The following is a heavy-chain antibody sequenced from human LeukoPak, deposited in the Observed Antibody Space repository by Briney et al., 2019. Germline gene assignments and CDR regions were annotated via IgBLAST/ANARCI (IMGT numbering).Heavy chain of an antibody. D-gene: IGHD6-13*01. CDR2: VFNTVQT. Sequence: SETLSLTCTVSGGSINSYYRAWIRQPPGKRLEWSGYVFNTVQTKYNPSLKSRVTISVDTSKNQFSLKLSSVTAADTAVYYCARGDIAAANLDYWGQGTLVTVSS. CDR1: GGSINSYY. V-gene: IGHV4-59*12. CDR3: ARGDIAAANLDY. J-gene: IGHJ4*02.